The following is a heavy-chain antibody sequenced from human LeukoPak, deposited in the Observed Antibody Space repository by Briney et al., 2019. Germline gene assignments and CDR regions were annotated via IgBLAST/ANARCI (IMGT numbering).Heavy chain of an antibody. Sequence: SVKVSCKASGGTFSSYAISWVRQAPGQGLEWMGGIIPIFGTANYAQKFQGRVTITADESTSTDYMELSSLRSEDTAVYYCARLYTEYSSSSPLDYWGQGTLVTVSS. J-gene: IGHJ4*02. CDR1: GGTFSSYA. D-gene: IGHD6-6*01. V-gene: IGHV1-69*13. CDR3: ARLYTEYSSSSPLDY. CDR2: IIPIFGTA.